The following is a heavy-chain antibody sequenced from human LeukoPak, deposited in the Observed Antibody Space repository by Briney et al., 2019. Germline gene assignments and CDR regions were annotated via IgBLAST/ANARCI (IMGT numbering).Heavy chain of an antibody. D-gene: IGHD5/OR15-5a*01. CDR3: ARLNLVYQAWFDP. CDR1: GGSISSYY. V-gene: IGHV4-59*08. CDR2: IYYSGST. J-gene: IGHJ5*02. Sequence: SETLSLTCTVSGGSISSYYWSWIRQPPGKGLEWIGYIYYSGSTNYNPSLKSRVTISVDTSKNQFSLKLSSVTAADTAVYYCARLNLVYQAWFDPWGQGTLVTVSS.